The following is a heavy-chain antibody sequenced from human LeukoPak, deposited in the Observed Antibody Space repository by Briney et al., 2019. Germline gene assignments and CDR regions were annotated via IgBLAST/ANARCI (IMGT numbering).Heavy chain of an antibody. CDR2: ISGSGGST. Sequence: PGRSLRLSCAASGFTFSSYAMSWVRQVPGKGLEWVSAISGSGGSTYYADSVKGRFTISRDNSKNTLYLQMNSLRAEDTAVYYCAKDRGYYYGSGSADDAFDIWGQGTMVTVSS. J-gene: IGHJ3*02. D-gene: IGHD3-10*01. V-gene: IGHV3-23*01. CDR3: AKDRGYYYGSGSADDAFDI. CDR1: GFTFSSYA.